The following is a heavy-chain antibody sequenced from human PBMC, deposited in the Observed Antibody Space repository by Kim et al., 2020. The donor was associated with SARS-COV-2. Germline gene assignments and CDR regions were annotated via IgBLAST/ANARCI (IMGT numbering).Heavy chain of an antibody. CDR1: GGSISSYY. V-gene: IGHV4-59*08. D-gene: IGHD3-9*01. CDR2: IYYSGST. Sequence: SETLSLTCTVSGGSISSYYWSWIRQPPGKGLEWIGYIYYSGSTNYNPSLKSRVTISVDTSKNQFSLKLSSVTAADTAVYYCARHIQLRYFDPWGQGTMVTVSS. CDR3: ARHIQLRYFDP. J-gene: IGHJ3*01.